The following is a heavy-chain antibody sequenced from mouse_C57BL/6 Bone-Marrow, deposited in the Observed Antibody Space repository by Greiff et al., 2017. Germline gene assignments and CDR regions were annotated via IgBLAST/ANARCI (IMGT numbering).Heavy chain of an antibody. CDR1: GFTFSSYG. V-gene: IGHV5-6*01. Sequence: DVQLVESGGDLVKPGGSLKLSCAASGFTFSSYGMSWVRQTPDKRLEWVATISSGGSYTYYPDSVKGRFTISRDNAKNTLYLQMSSLKSEDTAMYYCARRAGYYAMDYWGQGTSVTVTS. J-gene: IGHJ4*01. CDR2: ISSGGSYT. D-gene: IGHD3-3*01. CDR3: ARRAGYYAMDY.